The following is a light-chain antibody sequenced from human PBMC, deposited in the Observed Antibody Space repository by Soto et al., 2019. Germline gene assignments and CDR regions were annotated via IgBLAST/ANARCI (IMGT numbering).Light chain of an antibody. CDR1: QGISNY. J-gene: IGKJ3*01. CDR3: QKYNSAPRGLT. Sequence: DIQMTQSPSSLSASVGDRVTITCRASQGISNYLAWYQQKPGKVPKLLIYAASTLQSGVPSRFSGSGSGTDFPLTISSLQPEDVATYYCQKYNSAPRGLTFGPGTKVDIK. CDR2: AAS. V-gene: IGKV1-27*01.